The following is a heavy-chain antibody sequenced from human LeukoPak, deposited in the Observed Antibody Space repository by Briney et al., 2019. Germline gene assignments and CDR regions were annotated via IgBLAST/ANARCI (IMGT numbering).Heavy chain of an antibody. J-gene: IGHJ4*02. CDR3: ARARDYYDILTGYLYYFDY. CDR2: IYYSGST. D-gene: IGHD3-9*01. V-gene: IGHV4-39*01. CDR1: GGSISSSSYY. Sequence: SETLSLTCTVSGGSISSSSYYWGWIRQPPGKGLEWIGSIYYSGSTYYNPSLKSRVTISVDTSKNQFSLKLSSVTAADTAVYYCARARDYYDILTGYLYYFDYWGQGTLVTVSS.